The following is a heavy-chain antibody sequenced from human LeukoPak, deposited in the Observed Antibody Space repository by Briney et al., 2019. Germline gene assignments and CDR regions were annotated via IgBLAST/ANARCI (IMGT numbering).Heavy chain of an antibody. CDR2: IYHSGST. Sequence: PSETLSLTCAVSGGSISSGGYSWSWIRQPPGKGLEWIGYIYHSGSTYYNPSLKSRVTISVDRSKNQFSLKLSSVTAADTAVYYCARFSSGTFDYWGQGTLVTVSS. D-gene: IGHD1-1*01. CDR1: GGSISSGGYS. V-gene: IGHV4-30-2*01. CDR3: ARFSSGTFDY. J-gene: IGHJ4*02.